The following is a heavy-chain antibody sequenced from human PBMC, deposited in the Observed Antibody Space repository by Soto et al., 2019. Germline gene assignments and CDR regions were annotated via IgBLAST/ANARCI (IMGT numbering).Heavy chain of an antibody. CDR2: IYYSGST. V-gene: IGHV4-39*01. Sequence: SETLSLTCTVSGGSISSSSYYWGWIRQPPGKGLEWIGSIYYSGSTYYNPSLKSRVTISVDTSKNQFSLKLSSVTAADTAVYYCASPAVAGTYSDFDYWGQGTLVTVSS. D-gene: IGHD6-19*01. J-gene: IGHJ4*02. CDR3: ASPAVAGTYSDFDY. CDR1: GGSISSSSYY.